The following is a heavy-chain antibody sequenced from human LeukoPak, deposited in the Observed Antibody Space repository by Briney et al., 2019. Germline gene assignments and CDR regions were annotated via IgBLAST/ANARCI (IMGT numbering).Heavy chain of an antibody. V-gene: IGHV4-39*01. CDR3: ARQVVATIGYYYYYGMDV. CDR2: XXYRGST. CDR1: GGSISSSSYY. Sequence: SETXSLTXXVSGGSISSSSYYWGWIRQPPGKGVXXXXXXXYRGSTYYNPSLKSRITISVNTSKNQFSLKLSSVTAADTAVYYCARQVVATIGYYYYYGMDVWGQGTTVTVSS. D-gene: IGHD5-12*01. J-gene: IGHJ6*02.